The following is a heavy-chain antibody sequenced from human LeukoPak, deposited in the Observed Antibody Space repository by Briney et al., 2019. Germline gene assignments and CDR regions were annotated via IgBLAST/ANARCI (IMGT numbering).Heavy chain of an antibody. V-gene: IGHV5-51*01. CDR3: ARSWAMAQNLDS. CDR2: IYPGDSDT. J-gene: IGHJ4*02. D-gene: IGHD5-18*01. CDR1: GYSFSDFW. Sequence: GASLKISCKGSGYSFSDFWIVWARQMPGQGLEGMGIIYPGDSDTRYSPSFQGQVTISADKYISTAYLQWSSLKASDTAMYYCARSWAMAQNLDSWGQGTLVTVSS.